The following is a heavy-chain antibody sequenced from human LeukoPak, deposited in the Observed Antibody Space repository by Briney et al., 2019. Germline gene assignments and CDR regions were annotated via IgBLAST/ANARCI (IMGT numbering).Heavy chain of an antibody. CDR1: GGSISSYY. D-gene: IGHD6-13*01. J-gene: IGHJ6*02. CDR3: ARDRGYSSSWYYSASLVDVYYYYGMDV. CDR2: IYYSGST. V-gene: IGHV4-59*01. Sequence: PSETLSLTCTVSGGSISSYYWSWIRQPPGKGLEWIGYIYYSGSTNYNPSLKSRVTISVDTSKNQFSLKLSSVTAADTAVCYCARDRGYSSSWYYSASLVDVYYYYGMDVWGQGTTVTVSS.